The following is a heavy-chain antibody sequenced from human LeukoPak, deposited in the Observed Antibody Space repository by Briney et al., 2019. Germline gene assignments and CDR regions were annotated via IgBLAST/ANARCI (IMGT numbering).Heavy chain of an antibody. J-gene: IGHJ5*02. D-gene: IGHD6-19*01. Sequence: SVKVSCKASGGTFSSYAISWVRQAPGQGLEWMGRIIPIFGTANYAQKFQGRVTITTDQSTSTAYMELSSLRSEDTAVYYCARGDVAAVSWFDPWGQGTLVTVSS. CDR2: IIPIFGTA. CDR1: GGTFSSYA. V-gene: IGHV1-69*05. CDR3: ARGDVAAVSWFDP.